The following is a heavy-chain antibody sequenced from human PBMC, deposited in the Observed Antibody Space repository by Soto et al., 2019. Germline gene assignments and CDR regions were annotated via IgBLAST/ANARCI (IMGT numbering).Heavy chain of an antibody. CDR3: ARLGWGDYGGIFEP. CDR2: IYSSGIT. V-gene: IGHV4-59*11. D-gene: IGHD3-16*01. CDR1: DGSIIGHD. J-gene: IGHJ5*02. Sequence: LLPLCLPWSVADGSIIGHDCRCIRKPPGKGLEWIGYIYSSGITNYNPSLKSRVTISVDTSKNQFSLKLSSVTAADTAVYYCARLGWGDYGGIFEPLRQRTLVIGSS.